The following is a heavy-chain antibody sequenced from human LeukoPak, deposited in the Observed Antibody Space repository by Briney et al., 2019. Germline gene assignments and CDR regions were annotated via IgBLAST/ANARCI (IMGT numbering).Heavy chain of an antibody. CDR1: GYSISSGYY. V-gene: IGHV4-38-2*01. D-gene: IGHD2-8*01. CDR3: ARRIRSSSGVYAMQFDP. Sequence: SETLSLTCAVSGYSISSGYYWGWIRQPPGKGLGWIGSIYHSGSTYYNPSLKSRVAISVDTSKNQFSLKLSSVTAADTAVYYCARRIRSSSGVYAMQFDPWGQGTLVTVSS. CDR2: IYHSGST. J-gene: IGHJ5*02.